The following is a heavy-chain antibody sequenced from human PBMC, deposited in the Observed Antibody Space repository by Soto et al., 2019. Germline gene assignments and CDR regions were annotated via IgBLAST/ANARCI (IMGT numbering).Heavy chain of an antibody. CDR3: VKDAAGRVAARFDH. CDR1: GFSFTSYA. Sequence: DVQVLESGGGLVQPGGSLRLSCAASGFSFTSYAMSWVRQTPGKGLDWVSAITDTGDETYYSDSVKGRFAISRDNSKNMLYLQMNSLGAEDTALYYCVKDAAGRVAARFDHWGHGSLVTVSS. CDR2: ITDTGDET. J-gene: IGHJ4*01. D-gene: IGHD6-13*01. V-gene: IGHV3-23*01.